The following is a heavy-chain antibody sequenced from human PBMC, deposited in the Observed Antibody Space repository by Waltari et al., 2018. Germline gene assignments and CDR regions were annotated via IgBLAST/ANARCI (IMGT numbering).Heavy chain of an antibody. D-gene: IGHD3-10*01. Sequence: EVQLVQSGAEVKKPGESLRISCEGSGYTFAYYWIGWVRQTPDKGLEWMGIIFPDDSDTRYSPSFQGQVTISVDKSIHTAYLQWNSLKASDTAVYFCARPSWSRALWYGDFWGQGTVVTVSS. CDR2: IFPDDSDT. CDR3: ARPSWSRALWYGDF. V-gene: IGHV5-51*01. CDR1: GYTFAYYW. J-gene: IGHJ4*02.